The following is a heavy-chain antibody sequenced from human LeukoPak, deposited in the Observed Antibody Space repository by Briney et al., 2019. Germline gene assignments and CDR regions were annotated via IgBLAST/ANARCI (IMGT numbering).Heavy chain of an antibody. CDR1: GGSISSYY. Sequence: SETLSLTCTVSGGSISSYYWNWIRQPPGKGLEWIGYIYYSGSSYCNPSLESRVTISIDTSKNQFSLKLRSVTAADTAVYYCASPLRYNWNFDAFDIWGQGTMVTVS. J-gene: IGHJ3*02. D-gene: IGHD1-7*01. V-gene: IGHV4-59*01. CDR3: ASPLRYNWNFDAFDI. CDR2: IYYSGSS.